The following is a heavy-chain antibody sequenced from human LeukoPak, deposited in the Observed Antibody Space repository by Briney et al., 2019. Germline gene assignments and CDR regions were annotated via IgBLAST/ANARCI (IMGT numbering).Heavy chain of an antibody. D-gene: IGHD2-2*01. CDR1: GFTVSSNY. CDR2: IYSGGST. Sequence: GGSLRLSCAASGFTVSSNYMSWVRQAPGKGLEWASVIYSGGSTYYADSVKGRFTISRDNSKNTLYLQMNSLRAEDTAVYYCARETAYCSSTSCYHSGAFDIWGQGTMVTVSS. V-gene: IGHV3-66*02. J-gene: IGHJ3*02. CDR3: ARETAYCSSTSCYHSGAFDI.